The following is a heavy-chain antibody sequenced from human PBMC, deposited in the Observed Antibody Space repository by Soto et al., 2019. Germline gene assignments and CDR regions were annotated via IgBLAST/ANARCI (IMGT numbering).Heavy chain of an antibody. Sequence: ASVKVSCKASGYTFTSYGISWVRQAPGQGLEWIGWISAYNGNTNYAQKLQGRVTMTTDTSTSTAYMELRSLRSDDTAVYYCARDLGGYCSSTSCYESKFGWFDPWGQGTLVTVSS. V-gene: IGHV1-18*01. CDR2: ISAYNGNT. D-gene: IGHD2-2*01. CDR3: ARDLGGYCSSTSCYESKFGWFDP. CDR1: GYTFTSYG. J-gene: IGHJ5*02.